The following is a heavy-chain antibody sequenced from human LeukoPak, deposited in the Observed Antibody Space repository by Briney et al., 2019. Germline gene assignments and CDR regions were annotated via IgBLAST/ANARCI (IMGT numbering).Heavy chain of an antibody. CDR1: GFTFDDYA. D-gene: IGHD3-10*01. CDR2: ISGDGGST. CDR3: AIGLMYDYGFDY. Sequence: GGSLRLSCAASGFTFDDYAMHWVRQAPGKGLEWVSLISGDGGSTYYADSVKGRFTISRDNSKNSLYLQMNSLRTEDTALYYCAIGLMYDYGFDYWGQGTLVTVSS. J-gene: IGHJ4*02. V-gene: IGHV3-43*02.